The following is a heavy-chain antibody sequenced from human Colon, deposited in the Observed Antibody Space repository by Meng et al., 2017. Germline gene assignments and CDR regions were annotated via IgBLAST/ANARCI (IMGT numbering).Heavy chain of an antibody. Sequence: VTLVQSVGGVVQPGTSLRLSVSASGFNFRELGLHWGRQAPAKGLEWVAAVTYDGTKQYYADSVKGRFIISRDNSDNTLYLQMGSLKPDDTAIYYCAKEWSSSYAYYDAWGQGTLVTVSS. V-gene: IGHV3-30*04. CDR1: GFNFRELG. CDR2: VTYDGTKQ. D-gene: IGHD2-21*01. CDR3: AKEWSSSYAYYDA. J-gene: IGHJ5*01.